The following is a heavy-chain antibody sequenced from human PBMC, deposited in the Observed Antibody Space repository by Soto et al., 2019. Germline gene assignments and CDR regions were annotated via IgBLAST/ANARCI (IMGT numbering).Heavy chain of an antibody. CDR3: ARSPDSSGYYPRWYYYGMDV. J-gene: IGHJ6*02. D-gene: IGHD3-22*01. CDR1: GGSISSSNW. V-gene: IGHV4-4*02. CDR2: IYHSGST. Sequence: QVQLQESGPGLVKPSGTLSLTCAVSGGSISSSNWWSWVRQPPGKGLEWIGEIYHSGSTNYNPSLKSRGTISVDKSTNQFSLKLSSVTAADTAVYYCARSPDSSGYYPRWYYYGMDVWGQGTTVTVSS.